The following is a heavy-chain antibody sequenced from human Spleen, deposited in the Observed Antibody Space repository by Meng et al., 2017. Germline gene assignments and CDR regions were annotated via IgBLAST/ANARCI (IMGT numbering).Heavy chain of an antibody. J-gene: IGHJ4*02. CDR3: AKDSFRGYGDYGRDY. D-gene: IGHD4-17*01. Sequence: GEALKISCAASGFTFSSYAVNWVRQAPGKGLEWVSTTIIGGGSTYYRDSVKGRFTISRDNSKNTQYLQMNGLRVEDTAVYDCAKDSFRGYGDYGRDYWGQGTLVTVSS. CDR2: TIIGGGST. V-gene: IGHV3-23*01. CDR1: GFTFSSYA.